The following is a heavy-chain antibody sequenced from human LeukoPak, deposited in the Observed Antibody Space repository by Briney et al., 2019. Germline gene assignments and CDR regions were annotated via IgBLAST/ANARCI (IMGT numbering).Heavy chain of an antibody. V-gene: IGHV4-34*01. CDR2: INHSGST. CDR1: GGSFSGYY. J-gene: IGHJ4*02. Sequence: PSETLSLTCAVYGGSFSGYYWSWLPQPPGKGLEWIGEINHSGSTNYNPSLKSRVTISVDTSKNQFPLKLSSVTAADTAVYYCARRGYWGQGTLVTVSS. CDR3: ARRGY.